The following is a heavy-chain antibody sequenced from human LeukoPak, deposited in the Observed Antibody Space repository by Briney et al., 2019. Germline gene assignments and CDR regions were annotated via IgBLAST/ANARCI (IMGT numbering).Heavy chain of an antibody. J-gene: IGHJ4*02. Sequence: GGTLRLSCAASGFTFSSYGMSWVRHAPGKGLEWVSAISGSGGSTYYADSVKGRFTISRDNSMNTLYLQMNSLRAEDTAVYYCAKVRWGSDNALDSWGQGTLVTGSS. CDR3: AKVRWGSDNALDS. CDR1: GFTFSSYG. V-gene: IGHV3-23*01. D-gene: IGHD3-16*01. CDR2: ISGSGGST.